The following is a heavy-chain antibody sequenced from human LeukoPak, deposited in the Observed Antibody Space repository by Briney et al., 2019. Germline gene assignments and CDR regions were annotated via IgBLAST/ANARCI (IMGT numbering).Heavy chain of an antibody. J-gene: IGHJ4*02. CDR2: INYSGST. D-gene: IGHD5-18*01. V-gene: IGHV4-30-4*01. CDR3: ARNSGYNYGPFDC. CDR1: GGSISSGDYY. Sequence: PSQTLSLTCTVSGGSISSGDYYWSWIRQPPGKGLEWIGSINYSGSTYYIPSLKSRVTISQDRSENQSPLKLTSVTAADTAVYYCARNSGYNYGPFDCWGQGSLVTVSS.